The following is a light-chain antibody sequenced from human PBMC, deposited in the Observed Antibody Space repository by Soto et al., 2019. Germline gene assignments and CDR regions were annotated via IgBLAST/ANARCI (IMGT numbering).Light chain of an antibody. V-gene: IGKV3-15*01. CDR1: QSVSSN. CDR3: QQYNNWPLT. Sequence: EIVMTQSPVTLSVSPGERATLSCRASQSVSSNLGWYQQKPGQAPRLLIYGVSTRATGIPARFSGSGSGTEFTLTISSLQSEDFAVYYCQQYNNWPLTFGQGTKVEIK. J-gene: IGKJ1*01. CDR2: GVS.